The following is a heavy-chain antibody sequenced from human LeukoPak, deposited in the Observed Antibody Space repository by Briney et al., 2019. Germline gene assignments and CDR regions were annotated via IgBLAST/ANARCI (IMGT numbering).Heavy chain of an antibody. CDR1: GGSISSSY. CDR3: ARDRGGVWISFDY. V-gene: IGHV4-59*01. D-gene: IGHD3-16*01. J-gene: IGHJ4*02. Sequence: SETLSLTCTVSGGSISSSYWSWIRQPPGRGLEWIGYIYNSGKTNYNPSLKSRVTISVDTSKNQFSLKLSSVTVEDTAVYYCARDRGGVWISFDYWGQGTLVTVSS. CDR2: IYNSGKT.